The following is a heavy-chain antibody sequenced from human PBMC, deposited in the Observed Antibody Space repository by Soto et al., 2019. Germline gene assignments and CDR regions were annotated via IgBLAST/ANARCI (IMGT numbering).Heavy chain of an antibody. V-gene: IGHV3-48*02. D-gene: IGHD1-20*01. CDR1: GFTFSSYS. CDR2: ISSSSSTI. CDR3: ARGYKRSTPTPNYYGMDV. J-gene: IGHJ6*02. Sequence: GGSLRLSCAASGFTFSSYSMNWVRQAPGKGLEWVSYISSSSSTIYYADSVKGRFTISRDNAKNSLYLQMNSLRDEDTAVYYCARGYKRSTPTPNYYGMDVWGQGTTVTVSS.